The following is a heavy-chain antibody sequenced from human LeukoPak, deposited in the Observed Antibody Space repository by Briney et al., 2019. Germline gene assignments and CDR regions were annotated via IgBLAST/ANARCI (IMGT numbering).Heavy chain of an antibody. CDR3: AKGFLPTSSSSNYVSFDF. CDR2: IAFSGST. Sequence: GGSLRLSCATSGFTFSNYALTWVRQAPGKGLEWVSAIAFSGSTYYADSVKGRFTISRDDSKNTLYLQMNSLRAEDTAVYYCAKGFLPTSSSSNYVSFDFWGQGTLVTVSS. CDR1: GFTFSNYA. V-gene: IGHV3-23*01. D-gene: IGHD6-13*01. J-gene: IGHJ4*02.